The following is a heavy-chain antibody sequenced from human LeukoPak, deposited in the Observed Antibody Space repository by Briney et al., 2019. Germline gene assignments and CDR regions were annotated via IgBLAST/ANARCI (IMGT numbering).Heavy chain of an antibody. CDR3: ARGLYYYDSSGYTDY. V-gene: IGHV1-8*02. J-gene: IGHJ4*02. Sequence: ASVKVSCKASGGTFSSYTVSWVRQATGQGLEWMGWMNPNSGNTGYAQKFQGRVTMTRNTSISTAYMELSSLRSEDTAVYYCARGLYYYDSSGYTDYWGQGTLVTVSS. CDR1: GGTFSSYT. D-gene: IGHD3-22*01. CDR2: MNPNSGNT.